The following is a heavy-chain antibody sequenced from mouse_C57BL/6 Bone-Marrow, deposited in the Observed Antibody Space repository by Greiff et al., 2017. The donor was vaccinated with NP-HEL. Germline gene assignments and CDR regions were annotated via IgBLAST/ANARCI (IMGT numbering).Heavy chain of an antibody. CDR2: ISDGGSYT. V-gene: IGHV5-4*01. Sequence: EVQLVESGGGLVKPGGSLKLSCAASGFTFSSYAMSWVRQTPEKRLEWVATISDGGSYTYYPDNVKGRFTISRDNAKNNRDRQMSHLKAEDTAMEYCARDYYGRSAWFAYWGQGTLVTVSA. CDR1: GFTFSSYA. CDR3: ARDYYGRSAWFAY. J-gene: IGHJ3*01. D-gene: IGHD1-1*01.